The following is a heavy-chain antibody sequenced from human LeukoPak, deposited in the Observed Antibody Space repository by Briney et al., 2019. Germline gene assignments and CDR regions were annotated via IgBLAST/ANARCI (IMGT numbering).Heavy chain of an antibody. CDR2: INSDGSST. CDR1: GFTFSSYW. CDR3: ASSDYGDAIDY. J-gene: IGHJ4*02. D-gene: IGHD4-17*01. Sequence: GGSLRLSCAASGFTFSSYWMHWVRQAPGKGLVWVSRINSDGSSTSYADPVKGRFTISRDNAKNTLYLQMNSLRAEDTAVYYCASSDYGDAIDYWGQGTLVTVSS. V-gene: IGHV3-74*01.